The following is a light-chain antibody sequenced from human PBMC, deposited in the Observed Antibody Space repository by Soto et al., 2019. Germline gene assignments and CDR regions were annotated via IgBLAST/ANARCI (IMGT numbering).Light chain of an antibody. CDR1: QTVSSTY. Sequence: IVLTQSPGTLSLSPGETATLSCRASQTVSSTYLAWYQHKPGRAPRLLIDGASSRAAGIPDRFSGSGSGTDFTLTISRLEPEDFAVYYCQQYNNWPITFGQGTRLEIK. CDR2: GAS. CDR3: QQYNNWPIT. J-gene: IGKJ5*01. V-gene: IGKV3-20*01.